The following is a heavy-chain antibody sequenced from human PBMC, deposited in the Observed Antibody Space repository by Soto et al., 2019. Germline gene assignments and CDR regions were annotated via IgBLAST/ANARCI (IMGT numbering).Heavy chain of an antibody. Sequence: SETLSLTCTVSGGSISSYYWSWIRQPPGKGLEWIGYIYYSGSTNYNPSLKSRVTISVDTSKNQFSLKLSSVTAADTAVYYCARFGETGWFDPWGKGTLVTVSS. CDR1: GGSISSYY. V-gene: IGHV4-59*08. J-gene: IGHJ5*02. CDR2: IYYSGST. D-gene: IGHD3-10*01. CDR3: ARFGETGWFDP.